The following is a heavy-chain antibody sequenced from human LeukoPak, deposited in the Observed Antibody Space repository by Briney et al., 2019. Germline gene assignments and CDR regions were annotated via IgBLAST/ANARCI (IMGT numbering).Heavy chain of an antibody. Sequence: PSETLSLTCAVYGGSFSGYYWSWIRQPPGKGLEWIGEINHSGSTNYNPSLKSRVTISVDTSKNQFSLKLSSVTAADTAVYYCARRNNYYDSSGLFNWFDPWGQGTLVTVSS. CDR2: INHSGST. D-gene: IGHD3-22*01. CDR1: GGSFSGYY. J-gene: IGHJ5*02. CDR3: ARRNNYYDSSGLFNWFDP. V-gene: IGHV4-34*01.